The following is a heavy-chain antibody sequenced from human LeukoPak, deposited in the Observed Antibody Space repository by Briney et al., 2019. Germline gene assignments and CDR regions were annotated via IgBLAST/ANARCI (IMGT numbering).Heavy chain of an antibody. J-gene: IGHJ3*02. CDR3: AREFASVVVAAFDAFDI. Sequence: ASVKVSFKASGYTFTGYYMHWVRQAPGQGLEWMGWINPNSGGTNYAQKFQGRVTMTRDTSISTAYMELSRLRSDDTAVYYCAREFASVVVAAFDAFDIWGQGTMVTVSS. V-gene: IGHV1-2*02. CDR1: GYTFTGYY. CDR2: INPNSGGT. D-gene: IGHD2-15*01.